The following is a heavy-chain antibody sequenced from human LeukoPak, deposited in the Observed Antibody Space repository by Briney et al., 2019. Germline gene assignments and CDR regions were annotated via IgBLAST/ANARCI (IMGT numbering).Heavy chain of an antibody. Sequence: ASVKVSCKSSGYTFTSYAMHWVRQAPGQRPEWMGWINAGIGNTRYSERFQDRITITRDTSASTVHMELSSLRSEDTAVYYCARDMGGSGSYSYWGQGTLVTVSS. J-gene: IGHJ4*02. V-gene: IGHV1-3*01. CDR2: INAGIGNT. CDR1: GYTFTSYA. D-gene: IGHD3-10*01. CDR3: ARDMGGSGSYSY.